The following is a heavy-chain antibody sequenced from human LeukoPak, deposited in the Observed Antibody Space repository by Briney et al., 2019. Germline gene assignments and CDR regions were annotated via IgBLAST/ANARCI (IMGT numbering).Heavy chain of an antibody. CDR2: IYSGGYT. V-gene: IGHV3-66*01. CDR3: ARDRGSGLDY. CDR1: GFTFSRYS. D-gene: IGHD3-10*01. J-gene: IGHJ4*02. Sequence: GGSLRLSCAASGFTFSRYSMNWVRQAPGKGLEWVSVIYSGGYTYYADSVKGRFTISRDNSKNTLYLQMNSLRAEDTAVYYCARDRGSGLDYWGQGTLVTVSS.